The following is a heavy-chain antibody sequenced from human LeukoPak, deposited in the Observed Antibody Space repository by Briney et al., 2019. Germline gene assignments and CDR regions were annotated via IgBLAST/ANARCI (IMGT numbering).Heavy chain of an antibody. J-gene: IGHJ5*02. D-gene: IGHD2-8*01. CDR1: GFTFSAYN. V-gene: IGHV3-21*01. CDR3: ARESGEILYYRRAVWFDP. Sequence: GGSLRLSCATSGFTFSAYNMNWVRQAPGKGLEWVSSISTTNSYIYYADSVTGRFTISRDNAKNSLYLQMHSLRAEDTAVYYCARESGEILYYRRAVWFDPWGQGTLVTVSS. CDR2: ISTTNSYI.